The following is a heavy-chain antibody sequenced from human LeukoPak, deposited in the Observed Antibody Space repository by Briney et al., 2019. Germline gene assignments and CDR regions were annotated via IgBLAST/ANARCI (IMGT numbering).Heavy chain of an antibody. CDR3: ASNLNYYDSSGYFDYYGMDV. D-gene: IGHD3-22*01. CDR1: GFTFSSYA. J-gene: IGHJ6*02. V-gene: IGHV3-30-3*01. CDR2: ISYDGSNK. Sequence: PGGSLRLSCAASGFTFSSYAMHWVRQAPGKGLEWVAVISYDGSNKYYADSVKGRFTISRDNSKNTLYLQMNSLRAEDTAVYYCASNLNYYDSSGYFDYYGMDVWGQGTTVTVSS.